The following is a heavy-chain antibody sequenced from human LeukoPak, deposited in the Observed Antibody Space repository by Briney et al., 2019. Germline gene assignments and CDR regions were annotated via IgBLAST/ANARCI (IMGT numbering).Heavy chain of an antibody. CDR3: ARDYAFDI. Sequence: PSETLSLTCTVSGDSISSYYWSWIRQPPGKGLEWIGYIYYSGSTNHNPSLRSRVTISLDTSKNQFSLKLSSVTAADTAVYYCARDYAFDIWGQGTMVTVSS. J-gene: IGHJ3*02. V-gene: IGHV4-59*13. CDR2: IYYSGST. CDR1: GDSISSYY.